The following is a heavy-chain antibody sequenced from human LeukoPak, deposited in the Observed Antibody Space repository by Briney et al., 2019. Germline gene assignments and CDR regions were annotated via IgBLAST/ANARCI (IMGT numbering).Heavy chain of an antibody. D-gene: IGHD2-15*01. V-gene: IGHV3-73*01. J-gene: IGHJ6*02. CDR1: GFTFSGSA. Sequence: GGSLKLSCAASGFTFSGSAMHWVRQASGKGLEWVGRIRSKANTYATAYAASVKGRFTISRDDSKNTAYLQMNSLKTEDTAVYYCTRQSAYCSGGICYEDYFYYGMDIWGQGTTVTVSS. CDR3: TRQSAYCSGGICYEDYFYYGMDI. CDR2: IRSKANTYAT.